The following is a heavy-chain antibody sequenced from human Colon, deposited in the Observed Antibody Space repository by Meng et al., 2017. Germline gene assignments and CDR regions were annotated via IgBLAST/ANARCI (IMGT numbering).Heavy chain of an antibody. D-gene: IGHD5-12*01. CDR3: ARGLGGYENDY. V-gene: IGHV6-1*01. CDR1: GDSVSSNRAV. J-gene: IGHJ4*01. CDR2: TYYRSQWYS. Sequence: QLQQPGPGLVKPSQTLSLTCAISGDSVSSNRAVWNWIRQSPSRGLEWLGRTYYRSQWYSDYAPSVQGRITVNPDTSKNEFSLQLNSVTSDDTAVYYCARGLGGYENDYWGQGRLVTVSS.